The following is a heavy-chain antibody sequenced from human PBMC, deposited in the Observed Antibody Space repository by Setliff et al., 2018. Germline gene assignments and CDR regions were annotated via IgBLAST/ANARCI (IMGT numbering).Heavy chain of an antibody. CDR2: IYHSGSS. V-gene: IGHV4-38-2*01. CDR3: ARGRMRGSCSGPSCTYDPFDI. D-gene: IGHD2-2*01. CDR1: GYSITNGYY. Sequence: PSETLSLTCVVSGYSITNGYYWGWIRQPPGKGLEWIGSIYHSGSSYYNPSLRSRVTISVDTSKNQFSLILRSVTAADTAVYYCARGRMRGSCSGPSCTYDPFDIWGQGTPVTVSS. J-gene: IGHJ3*02.